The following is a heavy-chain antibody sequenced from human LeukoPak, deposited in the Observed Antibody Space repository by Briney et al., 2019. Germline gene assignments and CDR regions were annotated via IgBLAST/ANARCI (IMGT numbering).Heavy chain of an antibody. Sequence: ASVMVSCKASGGTFSSYAISWARQAPGQGLEWMGGIIPIFGTANYAQKFQGRVTITADESTSTAYMELSSLRSEDTAVYYCATLRLGELSSFDYWGQGTLVTVSS. CDR1: GGTFSSYA. CDR3: ATLRLGELSSFDY. D-gene: IGHD3-16*02. V-gene: IGHV1-69*13. J-gene: IGHJ4*02. CDR2: IIPIFGTA.